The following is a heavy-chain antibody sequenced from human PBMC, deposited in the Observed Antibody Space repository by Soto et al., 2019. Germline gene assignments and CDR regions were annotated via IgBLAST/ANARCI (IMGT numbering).Heavy chain of an antibody. CDR1: GGSISSGGYS. J-gene: IGHJ4*02. D-gene: IGHD1-1*01. Sequence: SETLSLTCTISGGSISSGGYSWSWIRQPPGKGLEWIGYIYHSGSTYYNPSLKSRVTISVDRSKNQFSLKLSSVTAADTAVYYCARLLQLTMEVLIFDHWGPGTLVTVSS. CDR3: ARLLQLTMEVLIFDH. V-gene: IGHV4-30-2*01. CDR2: IYHSGST.